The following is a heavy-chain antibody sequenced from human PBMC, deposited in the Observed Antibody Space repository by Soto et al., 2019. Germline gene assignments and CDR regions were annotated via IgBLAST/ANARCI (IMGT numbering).Heavy chain of an antibody. CDR2: ISGSGGST. CDR1: GFTFSSYA. V-gene: IGHV3-23*01. CDR3: SKTTAYSNYDF. J-gene: IGHJ4*02. D-gene: IGHD4-4*01. Sequence: GGSLRLSCAASGFTFSSYAMSWVRQAPGKGLEWVSAISGSGGSTYYADSVKGRFTISRDNSKNTLYLQMNRLRAEDTAVYYCSKTTAYSNYDFWGQGTLVTVSS.